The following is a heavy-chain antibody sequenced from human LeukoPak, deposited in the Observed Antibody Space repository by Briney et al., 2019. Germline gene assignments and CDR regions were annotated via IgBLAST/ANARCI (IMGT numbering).Heavy chain of an antibody. V-gene: IGHV3-21*01. CDR1: GFTFSSYS. J-gene: IGHJ6*02. Sequence: GGSLRLSCAASGFTFSSYSMNWVRQAPGKGLEWVSSISSSSSYIYCADSVKGRFTISRDNAKNSLYLQMNSLRAEDTAVYYCARGLRYYDILTGYTTGYYGMDVWGQGTTVTVSS. CDR2: ISSSSSYI. CDR3: ARGLRYYDILTGYTTGYYGMDV. D-gene: IGHD3-9*01.